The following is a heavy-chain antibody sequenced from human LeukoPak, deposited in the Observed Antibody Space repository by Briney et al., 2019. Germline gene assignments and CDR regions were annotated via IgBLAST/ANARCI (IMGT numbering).Heavy chain of an antibody. D-gene: IGHD3-22*01. CDR2: IYYSGST. CDR3: VRRGYDSSGYYFLV. CDR1: GGSISSSSYY. V-gene: IGHV4-39*01. J-gene: IGHJ4*02. Sequence: SETLSLTCTVSGGSISSSSYYWGWIRQPPGKGLEWIGSIYYSGSTYYNPSLKSRVTISVDTSKNQFSLKLSSVTAADTAVYYCVRRGYDSSGYYFLVWGQGTLVTVSS.